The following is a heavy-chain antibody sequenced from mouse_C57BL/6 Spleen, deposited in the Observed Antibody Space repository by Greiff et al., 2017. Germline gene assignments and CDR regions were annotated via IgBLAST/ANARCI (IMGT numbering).Heavy chain of an antibody. D-gene: IGHD2-4*01. CDR2: ILPGSGST. CDR1: GYTFTGYW. CDR3: ARRRDYDYDEGFAY. J-gene: IGHJ3*01. Sequence: QVQLKESGAELMKPGASVKLSCKATGYTFTGYWIEWVKQRPGHGLEWIGEILPGSGSTNYNEKFKGKATFTADTSSNTAYMQLSSLTTEDSAIYYCARRRDYDYDEGFAYWGQGTLVTVSA. V-gene: IGHV1-9*01.